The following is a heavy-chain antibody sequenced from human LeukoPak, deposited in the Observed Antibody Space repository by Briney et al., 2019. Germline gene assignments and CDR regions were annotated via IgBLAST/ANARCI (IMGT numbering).Heavy chain of an antibody. Sequence: SETLSLTCAVYGGSFSGYYWSWIRQPPGKGLEWIGEINHSGSTNYNPSLKSRVTISVDTSKHQFSLKLSSVTAADMAVYYCARGPRKIFGVVIAYYYYGMDVWGQGTTVTVSS. CDR1: GGSFSGYY. CDR3: ARGPRKIFGVVIAYYYYGMDV. D-gene: IGHD3-3*01. J-gene: IGHJ6*02. V-gene: IGHV4-34*01. CDR2: INHSGST.